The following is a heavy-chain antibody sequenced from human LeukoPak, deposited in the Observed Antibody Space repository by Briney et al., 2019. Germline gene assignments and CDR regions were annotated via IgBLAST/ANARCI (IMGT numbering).Heavy chain of an antibody. V-gene: IGHV1-69*05. J-gene: IGHJ5*02. CDR3: ARGTIAAARFDP. D-gene: IGHD6-13*01. CDR1: GGTFSSYA. CDR2: IIPIFGTA. Sequence: SVKVSCKASGGTFSSYAISWVRQAPGQGLEWMGGIIPIFGTANYAQKFQGRVTIITDESTSTAYMELSSLRSEDTAVYYCARGTIAAARFDPWGQGTLVTVSS.